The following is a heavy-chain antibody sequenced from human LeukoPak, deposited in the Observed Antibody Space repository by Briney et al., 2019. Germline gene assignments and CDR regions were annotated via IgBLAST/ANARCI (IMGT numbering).Heavy chain of an antibody. CDR2: INPNSGGT. J-gene: IGHJ4*02. V-gene: IGHV1-2*02. CDR3: ARGWIKWAMGR. CDR1: GYTFTGYY. Sequence: GASVKVSCKASGYTFTGYYMHWVRQAPGQGLEWMGWINPNSGGTNYAQKFQGRVTMTRNTSISTAYMELSSLRSEDTAVYYCARGWIKWAMGRWGQGTLVTVSS. D-gene: IGHD5-12*01.